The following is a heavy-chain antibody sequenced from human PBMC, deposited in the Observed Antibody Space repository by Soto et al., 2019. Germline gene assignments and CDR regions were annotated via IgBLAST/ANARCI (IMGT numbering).Heavy chain of an antibody. V-gene: IGHV4-59*08. J-gene: IGHJ4*02. D-gene: IGHD3-9*01. CDR3: ARLRNYDILTGYYRSPYYFDY. Sequence: SETLSLTCTVSGGSISSYYWSWIRQPPGKGLEWIGYIYYSGRTNYNPSLKSRVTISVDTSKNQFSLKLSSVTAADTAVYYCARLRNYDILTGYYRSPYYFDYWGQGTLVTVS. CDR1: GGSISSYY. CDR2: IYYSGRT.